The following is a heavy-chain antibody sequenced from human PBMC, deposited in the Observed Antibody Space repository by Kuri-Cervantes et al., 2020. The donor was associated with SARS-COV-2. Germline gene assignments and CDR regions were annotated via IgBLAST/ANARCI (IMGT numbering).Heavy chain of an antibody. CDR2: IKSKTDGGTT. D-gene: IGHD3-22*01. J-gene: IGHJ3*02. Sequence: GGSLRLSCAASGFTFSSYAMSWVRQAPGKGLEWVGRIKSKTDGGTTDYAAPVKGRFTISRDDSKNTLYLQMNSLKTEDTAVYYCTTDPESYYYDSSGYYYDAFDIWGQGTMVTVSS. CDR1: GFTFSSYA. CDR3: TTDPESYYYDSSGYYYDAFDI. V-gene: IGHV3-15*01.